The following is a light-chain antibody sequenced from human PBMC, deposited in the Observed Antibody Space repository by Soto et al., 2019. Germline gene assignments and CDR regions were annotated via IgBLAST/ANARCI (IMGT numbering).Light chain of an antibody. CDR2: DAS. CDR3: QQYENVPLT. V-gene: IGKV1-33*01. Sequence: PCALAESIGDTVTITCQASQDISNYLNWYQQKSGKAPKLLIYDASNLETGVPLRFRGSGYETDFTLTISSLQPEDFATSHCQQYENVPLTFGGGTKVDIK. CDR1: QDISNY. J-gene: IGKJ4*01.